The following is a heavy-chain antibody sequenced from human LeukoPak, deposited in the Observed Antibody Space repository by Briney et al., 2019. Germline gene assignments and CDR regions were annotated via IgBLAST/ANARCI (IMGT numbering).Heavy chain of an antibody. CDR2: ISYDGSNK. D-gene: IGHD3-22*01. CDR1: GFTFSSYA. J-gene: IGHJ1*01. Sequence: GRSLRLSCAASGFTFSSYAMHWVRQAPGKGLEWVAVISYDGSNKYYADSVKGRFTISRDNSKNTLYLQMNSLRAEDTAVYYCARGDYYDSSGYYSRHQYFQHWGQGTLVTVSS. CDR3: ARGDYYDSSGYYSRHQYFQH. V-gene: IGHV3-30-3*01.